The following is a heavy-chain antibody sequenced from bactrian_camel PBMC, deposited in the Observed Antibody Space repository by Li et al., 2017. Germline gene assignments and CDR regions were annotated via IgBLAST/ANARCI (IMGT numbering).Heavy chain of an antibody. J-gene: IGHJ4*01. CDR3: AAINRRYTRYPPLIKDEYTF. V-gene: IGHV3S55*01. CDR2: IGNDGAT. CDR1: GYTSSDYC. D-gene: IGHD3*01. Sequence: HVQLVESGGGSVQAGGSLRLSCAASGYTSSDYCMGWYRQVPGKAREAIALIGNDGATKYADSVNGRFIVSRDNAKNTLYLQMNSLKPEDTAAYYCAAINRRYTRYPPLIKDEYTFWGRGTQVTVS.